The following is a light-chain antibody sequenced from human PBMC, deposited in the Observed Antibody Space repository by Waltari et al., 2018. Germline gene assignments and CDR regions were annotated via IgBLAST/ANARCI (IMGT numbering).Light chain of an antibody. V-gene: IGKV2-28*01. CDR3: MQPLQTPRT. CDR2: LGS. Sequence: DIVMTQSPLSLPVTPGEPASISCRSSQSLLDSNGYHYLDWYLQKPGQALQLLIYLGSNRASGVPDRFSGSGSGTDFTLKISRVEAEDVGVYYCMQPLQTPRTFGQGTRLEIK. CDR1: QSLLDSNGYHY. J-gene: IGKJ5*01.